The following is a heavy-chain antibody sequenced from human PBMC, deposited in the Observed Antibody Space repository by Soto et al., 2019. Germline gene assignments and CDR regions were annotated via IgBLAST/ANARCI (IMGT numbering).Heavy chain of an antibody. CDR3: ARGATTFPGDFVDY. D-gene: IGHD2-21*02. CDR1: GDSINNTYW. CDR2: IYHTGGR. J-gene: IGHJ4*02. Sequence: QVQLQQSGPGLVKPSGTLSLTCFVSGDSINNTYWWSWVRQAPEKGLEWIGEIYHTGGRSYMPSLRGRITISVDTSKNQFSLKLSSVTAADTAVYYCARGATTFPGDFVDYWGQGTLVTVSS. V-gene: IGHV4-4*02.